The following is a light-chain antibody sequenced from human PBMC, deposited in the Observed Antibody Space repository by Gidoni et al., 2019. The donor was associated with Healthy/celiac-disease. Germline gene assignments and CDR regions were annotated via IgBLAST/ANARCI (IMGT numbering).Light chain of an antibody. Sequence: QAGLTQPPSVSKGLRQTATLTCTGNSNNVGNQGAAWLQQHQGHPPKLLSYRNNNRPSGISERFSASRSGNTASLTITGLQPEDEADYYCSAWDSSLSAWVFGTGTKVTVL. CDR1: SNNVGNQG. J-gene: IGLJ1*01. CDR2: RNN. CDR3: SAWDSSLSAWV. V-gene: IGLV10-54*04.